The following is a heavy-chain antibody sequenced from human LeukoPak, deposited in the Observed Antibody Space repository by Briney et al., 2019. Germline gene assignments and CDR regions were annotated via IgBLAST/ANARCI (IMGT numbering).Heavy chain of an antibody. J-gene: IGHJ4*02. CDR2: ISYDGSNK. CDR3: ARIPITTIVVADDY. D-gene: IGHD3-22*01. CDR1: GFTFSSYA. V-gene: IGHV3-30-3*01. Sequence: GRSLRLSCAASGFTFSSYAMHWVRQAPGKGLEWVAVISYDGSNKYYADSVKGRFTISRDNSKNTLYLQMNSLRAEDTAVYYCARIPITTIVVADDYWGQGTLVTVSS.